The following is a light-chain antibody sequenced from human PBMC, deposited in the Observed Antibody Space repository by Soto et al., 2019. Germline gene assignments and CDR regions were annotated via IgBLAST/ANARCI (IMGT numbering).Light chain of an antibody. CDR2: DVT. V-gene: IGLV2-14*03. CDR3: SSYTNNDTLL. CDR1: SSDVGGYDH. Sequence: QPVLTQPASVSGSPGQSITISCTGTSSDVGGYDHVSWYQQHPGKAPKLIIYDVTVRPSGISRRFSDSKSDNTASLAVSGLQPEDEDDYYCSSYTNNDTLLFGGGTKLTVL. J-gene: IGLJ3*02.